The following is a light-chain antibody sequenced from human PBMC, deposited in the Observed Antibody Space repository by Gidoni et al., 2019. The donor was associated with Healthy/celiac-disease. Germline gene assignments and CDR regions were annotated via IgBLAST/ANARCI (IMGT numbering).Light chain of an antibody. J-gene: IGKJ1*01. CDR1: QSISSW. CDR2: KAS. CDR3: QQYNSYSWT. V-gene: IGKV1-5*03. Sequence: DIQLTQSPSTLSASVGDRVTITCRASQSISSWLAWYQQKPGKAPKLLIYKASSVESGVPSRFSGSGSGTEFTLTISSLQPDDFATYYCQQYNSYSWTFGQGTKVEIK.